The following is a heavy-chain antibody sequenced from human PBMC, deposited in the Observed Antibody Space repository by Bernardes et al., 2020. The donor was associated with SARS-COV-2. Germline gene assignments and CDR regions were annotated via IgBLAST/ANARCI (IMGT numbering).Heavy chain of an antibody. CDR2: VNPDSGDT. CDR1: GYTLSSYE. V-gene: IGHV1-8*01. J-gene: IGHJ4*02. Sequence: AAVQVTRKASGYTLSSYEINWLRQATGQGLEWLGWVNPDSGDTGYPQKFQGRVTMTSDTYINQVYMELSRLRSEDTAVYYCARVERRGYFDNYWGQGTLVTVSP. D-gene: IGHD3-9*01. CDR3: ARVERRGYFDNY.